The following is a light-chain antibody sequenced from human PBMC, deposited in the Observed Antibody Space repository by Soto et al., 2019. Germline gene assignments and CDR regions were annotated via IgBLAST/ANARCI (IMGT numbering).Light chain of an antibody. CDR2: GAS. Sequence: EIVLTQSPGTLSLSPGERATLSCRASQSVSSSYLAWYQQKPGQAPRPLIYGASSRAIGIPDRFSGSGSGTDFTLTISRLEFEDFAVYYCQQYGSSPWTFGHGIKVDI. J-gene: IGKJ1*01. CDR1: QSVSSSY. V-gene: IGKV3-20*01. CDR3: QQYGSSPWT.